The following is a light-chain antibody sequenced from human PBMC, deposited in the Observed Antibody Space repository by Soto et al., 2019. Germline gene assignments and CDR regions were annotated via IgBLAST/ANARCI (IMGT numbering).Light chain of an antibody. V-gene: IGKV1-9*01. CDR2: AAS. CDR1: HGISSY. J-gene: IGKJ4*02. CDR3: QQFNSFPLT. Sequence: DIQLTQSPSFLSASVGDRVIMTCRSCHGISSYLDCYQQKPGKAPKLLIYAASTLQSGVPSGFSGSGSGTEFTLLISSLPPDDFANSYCQQFNSFPLTFGGGTKVEIQ.